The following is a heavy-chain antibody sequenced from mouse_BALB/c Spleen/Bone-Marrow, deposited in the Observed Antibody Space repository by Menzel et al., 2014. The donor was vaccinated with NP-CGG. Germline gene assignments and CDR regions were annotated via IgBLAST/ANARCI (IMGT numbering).Heavy chain of an antibody. V-gene: IGHV1-77*01. CDR2: IYPGSGST. J-gene: IGHJ4*01. Sequence: VQLQQPGPELVKPGASVRMSCKASGYTFTDYVITWVKQRTGQGLEWIGEIYPGSGSTYYNEKFKGKATLTADKSSNTAYMQLGSLTSEDSAVYFCARLDGNYRYAMDYWGQGTSVTVSS. CDR3: ARLDGNYRYAMDY. D-gene: IGHD2-1*01. CDR1: GYTFTDYV.